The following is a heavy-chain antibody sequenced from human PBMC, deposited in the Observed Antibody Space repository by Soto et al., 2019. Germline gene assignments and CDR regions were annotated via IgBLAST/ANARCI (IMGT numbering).Heavy chain of an antibody. CDR3: ATSQKGYNWNYFDH. Sequence: XTLSLPCAVSGGSLSGSYYYWGWLRQSPGKGPEWIWGVFYTGFTSYNPSLEIRVAVSVDTSKNQFCLKVSGVSAPDTAVYYCATSQKGYNWNYFDHWGQGALGTVSS. CDR2: VFYTGFT. J-gene: IGHJ4*02. V-gene: IGHV4-39*01. D-gene: IGHD1-20*01. CDR1: GGSLSGSYYY.